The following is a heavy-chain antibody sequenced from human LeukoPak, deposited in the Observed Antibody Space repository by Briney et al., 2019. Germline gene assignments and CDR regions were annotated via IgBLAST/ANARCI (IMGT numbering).Heavy chain of an antibody. V-gene: IGHV5-51*01. CDR3: ARRYCSSTSCYSVGY. CDR2: IYPGDSDT. D-gene: IGHD2-2*01. Sequence: GESLKISCKGSGYSFTSYWIGWVRQMPGKGLEWMGIIYPGDSDTRYSPSFQGQVTISADKSISTAYLQWSSLKASDTAMYYCARRYCSSTSCYSVGYWGQGTLVTVSS. J-gene: IGHJ4*02. CDR1: GYSFTSYW.